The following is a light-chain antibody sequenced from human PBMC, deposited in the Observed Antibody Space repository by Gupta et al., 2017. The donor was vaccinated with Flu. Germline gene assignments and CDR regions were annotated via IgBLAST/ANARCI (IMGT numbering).Light chain of an antibody. J-gene: IGLJ3*02. CDR3: ASYTTTAAWV. CDR2: EVT. Sequence: QSALTQPASVSGSPGQSITMSCTGTSSDVGGYNYVSWYQQHPGKAPKLIIFEVTNRPSGVSDRFSGSKSGKTASLTISGLQAEDEADYYCASYTTTAAWVFGGGTKLTVL. V-gene: IGLV2-14*01. CDR1: SSDVGGYNY.